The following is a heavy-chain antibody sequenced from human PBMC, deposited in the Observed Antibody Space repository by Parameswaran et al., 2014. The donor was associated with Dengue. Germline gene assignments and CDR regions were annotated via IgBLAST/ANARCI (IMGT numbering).Heavy chain of an antibody. V-gene: IGHV3-15*01. J-gene: IGHJ4*02. D-gene: IGHD5-18*01. CDR3: ATLDTYGYRFFDY. CDR2: IKSKYDGGTT. Sequence: RWIRQPPGKGLEWVGRIKSKYDGGTTDYAAAVQGRFSISRDDSKNTMYLQMNSLQIEDTAVYFCATLDTYGYRFFDYWGQGSLVT.